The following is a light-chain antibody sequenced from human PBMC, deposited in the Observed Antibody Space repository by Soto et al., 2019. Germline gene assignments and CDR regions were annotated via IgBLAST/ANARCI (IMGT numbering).Light chain of an antibody. J-gene: IGKJ1*01. Sequence: DVQMTQTPSSLSASVGAIITITCRASQSISSYLNWYQQKPGKAPKLLIYAASSLQSGVPSRFSGSGSGTDFTLTISSLQPEDFATYYCLQRETFGQGTKVDIK. CDR3: LQRET. V-gene: IGKV1-39*01. CDR2: AAS. CDR1: QSISSY.